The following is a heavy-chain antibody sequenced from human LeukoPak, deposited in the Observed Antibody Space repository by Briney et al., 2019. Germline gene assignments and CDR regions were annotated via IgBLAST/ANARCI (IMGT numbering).Heavy chain of an antibody. CDR1: GFTFSSYA. CDR3: AVSFYYYYMDV. Sequence: GGSLRLSCAASGFTFSSYAMSWVRQAPGKGLEWVSAVSGSAGSTYYADSVKGRFTISRDNPKNTLYLQMNSLRAEDTAVYYCAVSFYYYYMDVWGKGTTVTVSS. CDR2: VSGSAGST. V-gene: IGHV3-23*01. D-gene: IGHD1-7*01. J-gene: IGHJ6*03.